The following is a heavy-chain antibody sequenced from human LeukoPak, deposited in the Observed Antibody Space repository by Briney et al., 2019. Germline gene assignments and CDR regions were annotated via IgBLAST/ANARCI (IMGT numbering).Heavy chain of an antibody. J-gene: IGHJ5*02. D-gene: IGHD3-10*01. V-gene: IGHV1-18*01. CDR3: ATWNYGSGSYYRYNWFDP. CDR1: GYTLTELS. Sequence: GASVKVSCMVSGYTLTELSMHWVRQAPGQGLEWMGWISAYNGNTNYAQKLQGRVTMTTDTSTSTAYMELRGLRSEDTAVYYCATWNYGSGSYYRYNWFDPWGQGTLVTVSS. CDR2: ISAYNGNT.